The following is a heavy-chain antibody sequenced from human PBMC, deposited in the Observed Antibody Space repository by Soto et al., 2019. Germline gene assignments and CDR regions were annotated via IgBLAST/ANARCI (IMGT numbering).Heavy chain of an antibody. CDR1: GYTFTGHY. V-gene: IGHV1-2*02. J-gene: IGHJ4*02. CDR3: GRGRSGQIVVFY. Sequence: ASVKVSCKASGYTFTGHYIHWVRQAPEQGPEWMGEIGPESGATRYAQKFQGRVTMTRDMAITTVYMELNNLSPDDTAVYYCGRGRSGQIVVFYWGQGTQVTFSS. CDR2: IGPESGAT. D-gene: IGHD3-22*01.